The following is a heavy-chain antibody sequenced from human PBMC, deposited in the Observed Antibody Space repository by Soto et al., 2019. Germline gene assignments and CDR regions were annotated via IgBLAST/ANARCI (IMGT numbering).Heavy chain of an antibody. V-gene: IGHV4-30-4*01. CDR3: ARVDEASYDSSGHFDY. Sequence: PSETLSLTCSVSGDSITSYYWSWIRQPPGKGLEWIGYIYYSGSTYYNPSLKSRVTISVDTSKNQFSLKLSSVTAADTAVYYCARVDEASYDSSGHFDYWGQGTLVTVSS. J-gene: IGHJ4*02. CDR1: GDSITSYY. CDR2: IYYSGST. D-gene: IGHD3-22*01.